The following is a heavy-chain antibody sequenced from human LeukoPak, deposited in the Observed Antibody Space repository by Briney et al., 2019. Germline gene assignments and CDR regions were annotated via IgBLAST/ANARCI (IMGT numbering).Heavy chain of an antibody. CDR3: ARESNCSGGSCPKNNWFDP. Sequence: SETLSLTCTVSGDSISSYYWSWIRQTPGKGLEWIGYMYHSGITKYSPSLKSRVTISVDTSKNQFSLKLSSVTAADTAVYYCARESNCSGGSCPKNNWFDPWGQGTLVTVSS. D-gene: IGHD2-15*01. CDR1: GDSISSYY. CDR2: MYHSGIT. J-gene: IGHJ5*02. V-gene: IGHV4-59*01.